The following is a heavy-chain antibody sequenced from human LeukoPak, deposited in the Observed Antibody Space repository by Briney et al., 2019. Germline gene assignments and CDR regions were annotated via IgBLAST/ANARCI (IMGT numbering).Heavy chain of an antibody. V-gene: IGHV5-51*01. J-gene: IGHJ4*02. CDR2: IYPGDSDT. CDR1: GYSFSSYW. CDR3: ARRRSSTLIDY. Sequence: GESLKISCKGSGYSFSSYWIAWVRQMPGKGLEWMGIIYPGDSDTAYSPSFQGQVTISADKSISTAYLQWNSLKASDTAMYFCARRRSSTLIDYWGQGTLVTVSS. D-gene: IGHD3-10*01.